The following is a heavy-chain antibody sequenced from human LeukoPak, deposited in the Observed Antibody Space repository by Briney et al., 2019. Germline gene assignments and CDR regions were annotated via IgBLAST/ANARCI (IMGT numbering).Heavy chain of an antibody. CDR3: ARLGYCSGGSCPLPYYFDY. V-gene: IGHV4-59*08. Sequence: PSETLSLTCTVSGGFISSHYWSWIRQPPGKGLEWIGYIYYSGSTNYNPSLKSRVTISVDTSKNQFSLKLSSVTAADTAVYYCARLGYCSGGSCPLPYYFDYWGQGTLVTVSS. CDR2: IYYSGST. J-gene: IGHJ4*02. CDR1: GGFISSHY. D-gene: IGHD2-15*01.